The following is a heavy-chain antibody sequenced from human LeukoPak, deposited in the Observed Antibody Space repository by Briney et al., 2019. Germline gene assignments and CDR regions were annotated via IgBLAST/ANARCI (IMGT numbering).Heavy chain of an antibody. J-gene: IGHJ3*02. D-gene: IGHD6-19*01. CDR3: ASRGSGWYRRALEAFDI. V-gene: IGHV7-4-1*02. CDR1: GYTFTSYA. Sequence: ASVKVSCKASGYTFTSYAMNWVRQAPGQGLEWMGWINTNTGNPTYAQGFTGRFVFSLDTSVSTAYLQISSLKTEDTAVYYCASRGSGWYRRALEAFDIWGQGTMVTVSS. CDR2: INTNTGNP.